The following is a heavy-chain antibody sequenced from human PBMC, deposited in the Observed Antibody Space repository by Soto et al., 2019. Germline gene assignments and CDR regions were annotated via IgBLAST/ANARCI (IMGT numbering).Heavy chain of an antibody. V-gene: IGHV1-18*01. CDR2: ISAYDGNA. J-gene: IGHJ4*02. CDR3: ARDSPPVDY. Sequence: QVQLVQSGAEVKKPGASVKGSCKASGYTFSNYGISWVRQAPGQGLEWMGWISAYDGNAKYAQKLQGRVTMTTDTSTSTASMELRCLRSDDTAVYYSARDSPPVDYWGQGTLVTVSS. CDR1: GYTFSNYG.